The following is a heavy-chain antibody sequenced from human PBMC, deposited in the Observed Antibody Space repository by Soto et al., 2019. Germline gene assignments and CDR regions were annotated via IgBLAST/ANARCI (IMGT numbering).Heavy chain of an antibody. Sequence: EVQVVESEGGLVQPGRSLRLSCAASGFSFDDYAMHWVRQAPGKGLEWVSGISWNSGTIGYADSVKGRFTISRDNAKNSLYLQMNSLRPEDTALYYCAKSTGGTANGMGVWGQGTTVTVSS. V-gene: IGHV3-9*01. D-gene: IGHD2-8*02. CDR2: ISWNSGTI. CDR3: AKSTGGTANGMGV. J-gene: IGHJ6*02. CDR1: GFSFDDYA.